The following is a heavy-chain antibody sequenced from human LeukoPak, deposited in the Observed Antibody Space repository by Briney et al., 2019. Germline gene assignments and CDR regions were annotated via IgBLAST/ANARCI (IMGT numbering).Heavy chain of an antibody. J-gene: IGHJ4*02. Sequence: PGGSLRLSCAASGFTFSSYWMSWVRQAPGKGLEWVANIKQDGSEKYYVDSVKGRFTISRDNAKNSLYLQMNSLRAEDTAVYYCARAEDIVVVVAATEYFDYWGQGTLVTVSS. CDR3: ARAEDIVVVVAATEYFDY. V-gene: IGHV3-7*01. CDR1: GFTFSSYW. CDR2: IKQDGSEK. D-gene: IGHD2-15*01.